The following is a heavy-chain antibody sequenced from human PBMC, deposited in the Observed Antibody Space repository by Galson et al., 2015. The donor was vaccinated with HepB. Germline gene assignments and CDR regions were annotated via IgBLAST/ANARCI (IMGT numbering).Heavy chain of an antibody. CDR2: ISAYNGNT. Sequence: SVKVSCKASGYTFTSYGISWVRQAPGQGLEWMGWISAYNGNTNYAQKLQGRVTMTTDTSTSTAYMELRSLRSDDTAVYYCARDLSQWLVQSDYFDYWGQGTLVTVSS. D-gene: IGHD6-19*01. J-gene: IGHJ4*02. CDR1: GYTFTSYG. CDR3: ARDLSQWLVQSDYFDY. V-gene: IGHV1-18*04.